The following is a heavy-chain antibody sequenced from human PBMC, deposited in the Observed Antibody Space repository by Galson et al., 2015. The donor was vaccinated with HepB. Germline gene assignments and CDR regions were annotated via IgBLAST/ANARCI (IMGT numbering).Heavy chain of an antibody. Sequence: SLRLSCAASGFTFSSYAMHWVRQASGKGLEWVAVISYDGSNKYYADSVKGRFTISRDNSKNTLYLQMNSLRAEDTAVYYCARDLYPGGTMIVVVITGFDIWGQGTMVTVSS. CDR3: ARDLYPGGTMIVVVITGFDI. CDR1: GFTFSSYA. J-gene: IGHJ3*02. CDR2: ISYDGSNK. D-gene: IGHD3-22*01. V-gene: IGHV3-30-3*01.